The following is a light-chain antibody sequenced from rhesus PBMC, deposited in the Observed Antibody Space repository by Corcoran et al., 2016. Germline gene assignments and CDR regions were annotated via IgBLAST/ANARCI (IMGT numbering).Light chain of an antibody. CDR1: QGISSY. V-gene: IGKV1-25*01. J-gene: IGKJ4*01. Sequence: IQMTQSPSSLSASVGDRVTLTCRASQGISSYLSWYQQKPGKAPKLLIYAASTLQSGVPSRFSVSGSGTDFTLTISSLQPEDFATYYCQQHNSYPLTFGGGTKVELK. CDR3: QQHNSYPLT. CDR2: AAS.